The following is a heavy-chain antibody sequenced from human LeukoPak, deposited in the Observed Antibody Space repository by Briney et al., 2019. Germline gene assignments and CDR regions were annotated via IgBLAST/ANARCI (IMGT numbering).Heavy chain of an antibody. J-gene: IGHJ4*02. D-gene: IGHD1-26*01. Sequence: GGSLRLSCGASGFTFSSYWMSWVRQAPGKGLEWVANIKQDGSEKYYVVSVKGRFTISRDNAKNSLYLQMNSLRAEDTAVYYCARDRWAGATGGDYWGQGTLVTVSS. CDR2: IKQDGSEK. CDR1: GFTFSSYW. CDR3: ARDRWAGATGGDY. V-gene: IGHV3-7*05.